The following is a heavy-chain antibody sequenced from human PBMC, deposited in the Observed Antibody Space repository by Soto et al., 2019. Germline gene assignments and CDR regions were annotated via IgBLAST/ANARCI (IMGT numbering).Heavy chain of an antibody. CDR1: GGSISSGDYY. CDR3: ARESLRRESYACSGGSCYLRAYYFDY. D-gene: IGHD2-15*01. CDR2: IYYSGST. Sequence: SETLSLTCTVSGGSISSGDYYWSWIRQPPGKGLEWIGYIYYSGSTYYNPSLKSRVTISVDTSKNQFSLKLSSVTAADTAVYYCARESLRRESYACSGGSCYLRAYYFDYWGQGTLVTVSS. V-gene: IGHV4-30-4*01. J-gene: IGHJ4*02.